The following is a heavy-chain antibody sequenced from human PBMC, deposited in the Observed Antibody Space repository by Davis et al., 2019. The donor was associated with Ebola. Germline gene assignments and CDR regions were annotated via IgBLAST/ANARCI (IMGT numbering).Heavy chain of an antibody. V-gene: IGHV3-23*01. CDR3: ASESGSFFANYFDY. D-gene: IGHD1-26*01. Sequence: GESLKISCAASGFTFNNYAMNWVRQAPGEGLEWVSAICGSGGNTYYAVSVRGRFTISRDNSKNTLYLQMNSLRAEDTAVYYCASESGSFFANYFDYWGQGTLVTVSS. CDR1: GFTFNNYA. CDR2: ICGSGGNT. J-gene: IGHJ4*02.